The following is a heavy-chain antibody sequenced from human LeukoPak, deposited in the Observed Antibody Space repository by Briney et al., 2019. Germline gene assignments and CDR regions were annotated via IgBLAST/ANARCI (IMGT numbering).Heavy chain of an antibody. CDR1: GFTFSSYG. Sequence: GGSLRLSCAASGFTFSSYGMHWVRQAPGKGLEWVAVISYDGSNKYYADSVKGRFTISRDNSKNTLYLQMNSLRAEDTAVYYCAKVLAHYYDSSVDAFGIWGQGTMVTVSS. CDR3: AKVLAHYYDSSVDAFGI. J-gene: IGHJ3*02. D-gene: IGHD3-22*01. V-gene: IGHV3-30*18. CDR2: ISYDGSNK.